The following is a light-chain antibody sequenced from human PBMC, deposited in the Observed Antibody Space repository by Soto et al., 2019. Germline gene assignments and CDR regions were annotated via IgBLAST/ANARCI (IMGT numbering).Light chain of an antibody. J-gene: IGLJ1*01. CDR3: QSYDSSLRV. Sequence: QSVLTQPPSVSGAPGQRVTISCTGSSSNIGAGYDVHWYQQLPGTAPKLLIYGNSNRPSGVPDRFSGSKSGTSASLAITGFLAEDEADYYCQSYDSSLRVFGTGTKVTVL. CDR2: GNS. CDR1: SSNIGAGYD. V-gene: IGLV1-40*01.